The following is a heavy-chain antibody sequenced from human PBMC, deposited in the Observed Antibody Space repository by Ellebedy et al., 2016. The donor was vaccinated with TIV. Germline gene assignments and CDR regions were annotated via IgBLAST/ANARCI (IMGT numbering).Heavy chain of an antibody. J-gene: IGHJ4*02. V-gene: IGHV3-23*01. CDR2: ISGSGGST. CDR1: GFTFSSYA. Sequence: GESLKISCAASGFTFSSYAMRWVRQAPGKGLEWVSAISGSGGSTYYADSVKGRFTISRDNSKNTLYLQMNSLRAEDTAVYYCAKDRAATGSHFDYWGQGTLVTVSS. CDR3: AKDRAATGSHFDY. D-gene: IGHD6-13*01.